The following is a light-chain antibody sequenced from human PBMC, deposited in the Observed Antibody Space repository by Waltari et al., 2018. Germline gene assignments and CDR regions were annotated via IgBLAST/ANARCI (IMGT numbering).Light chain of an antibody. Sequence: SYELTQPPSVSVSPGQTARITCSGDALPKQYAYWYQQKPGQAPVLVIYKDSERPSGIPERFSGSSSGTTVTLTISGVQAEDEVDYYCQSADSSGTYYVFGTGTKVT. CDR3: QSADSSGTYYV. V-gene: IGLV3-25*03. CDR1: ALPKQY. J-gene: IGLJ1*01. CDR2: KDS.